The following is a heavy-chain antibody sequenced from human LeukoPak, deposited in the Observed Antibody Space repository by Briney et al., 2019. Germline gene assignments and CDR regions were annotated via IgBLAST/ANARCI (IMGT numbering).Heavy chain of an antibody. CDR2: IYSGGST. V-gene: IGHV3-66*01. CDR1: GFTFSSYA. CDR3: ARDHLGDYGDYGFDP. J-gene: IGHJ5*02. D-gene: IGHD4-17*01. Sequence: GGSLRLSCAASGFTFSSYAMSWVRQAPGKGLEWVSVIYSGGSTYYADSVKGRFTISRDNSKNTLYLQMNSLRAEDTAVYYCARDHLGDYGDYGFDPWGQGTLVTVSS.